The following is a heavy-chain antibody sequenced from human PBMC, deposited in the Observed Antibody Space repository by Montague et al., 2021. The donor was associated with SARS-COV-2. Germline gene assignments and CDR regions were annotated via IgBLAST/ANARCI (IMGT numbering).Heavy chain of an antibody. V-gene: IGHV4-61*01. Sequence: ETLSLTCTVSGGSVNSGSYHWNWIRQPPGKGLEWIGYIYYSGSTSYNPSLKSRVTISPDTSKNQFSLNLTSVTAADTALYFCARELEIHDFLSGYYIGDWGQGTLVTVSS. D-gene: IGHD3-3*01. CDR2: IYYSGST. CDR1: GGSVNSGSYH. CDR3: ARELEIHDFLSGYYIGD. J-gene: IGHJ4*02.